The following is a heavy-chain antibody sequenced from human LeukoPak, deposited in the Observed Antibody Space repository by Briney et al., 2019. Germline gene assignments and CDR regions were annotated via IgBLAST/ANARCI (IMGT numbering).Heavy chain of an antibody. CDR1: GGSISSDYYY. CDR3: ARGRGGGGSSNNWLDP. V-gene: IGHV4-31*03. CDR2: IYYSGST. Sequence: SQTLSLTCTVSGGSISSDYYYWSWIRQHPGKGLEWIGYIYYSGSTYYNPSLKSRLTISVDTSENQFSLNLSSVTAADTAVYYCARGRGGGGSSNNWLDPWGQGSLVIASS. D-gene: IGHD2-15*01. J-gene: IGHJ5*02.